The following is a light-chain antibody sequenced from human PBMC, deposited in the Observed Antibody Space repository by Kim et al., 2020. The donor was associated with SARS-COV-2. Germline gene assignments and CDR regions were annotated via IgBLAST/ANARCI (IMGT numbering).Light chain of an antibody. CDR3: QQYYSYPRT. CDR1: QGISSY. V-gene: IGKV1-8*01. J-gene: IGKJ3*01. Sequence: AIRMTQSPSSLSASTGDRVTITCRASQGISSYLAWYQQKPGKAPKLLIYAASTLQSGVPSRFSGSGSGTDFTLTISCLQSEDFATFFCQQYYSYPRTFGPRTKMGIK. CDR2: AAS.